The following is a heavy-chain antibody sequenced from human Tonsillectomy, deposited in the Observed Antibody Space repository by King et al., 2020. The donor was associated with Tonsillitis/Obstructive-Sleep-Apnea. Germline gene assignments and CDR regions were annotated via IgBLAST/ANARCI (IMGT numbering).Heavy chain of an antibody. CDR1: GGSISSGGYY. CDR3: ARAEVCYGDHNGWFDP. D-gene: IGHD4-17*01. V-gene: IGHV4-31*01. J-gene: IGHJ5*02. CDR2: IYYSGST. Sequence: VQLQESGPGLVKPSQTLSLTCTVSGGSISSGGYYWSWIRQHPGKGLEWIGYIYYSGSTYYNPSLKSLVTISVDTSKNQFSLKLSSVTAADTAVYYCARAEVCYGDHNGWFDPWGQGTLVTVSS.